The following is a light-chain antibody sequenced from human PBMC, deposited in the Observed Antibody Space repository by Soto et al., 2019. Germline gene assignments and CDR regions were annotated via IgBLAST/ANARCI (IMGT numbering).Light chain of an antibody. J-gene: IGLJ1*01. V-gene: IGLV2-14*01. CDR3: SSYTSSSSV. CDR1: SSDVGGYDY. CDR2: DVS. Sequence: QSVLTQPASVSGSPGQSITISCTGTSSDVGGYDYVSWYQQHPGKAPKLMIYDVSNRPSGVSNRFSGSKSGNTASLTISGLQAEDEADYYCSSYTSSSSVFGTGTNVTV.